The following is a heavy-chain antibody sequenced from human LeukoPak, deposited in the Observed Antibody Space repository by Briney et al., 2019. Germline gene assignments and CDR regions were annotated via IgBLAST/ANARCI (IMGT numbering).Heavy chain of an antibody. CDR2: ISSSSSYI. D-gene: IGHD1-1*01. V-gene: IGHV3-21*01. Sequence: GGSLRLSCAASGFTFSSYAMSWVRQAPGKGLEWVSSISSSSSYIYYADSVKGRFTISRDNAKNSLYLQMNSLRAEDTAVYYCARSVFGNGNDNWFDPWGQGTLVTVSS. CDR1: GFTFSSYA. J-gene: IGHJ5*02. CDR3: ARSVFGNGNDNWFDP.